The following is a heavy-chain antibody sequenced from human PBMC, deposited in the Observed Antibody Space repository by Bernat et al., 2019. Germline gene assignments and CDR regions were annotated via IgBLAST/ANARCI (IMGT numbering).Heavy chain of an antibody. J-gene: IGHJ3*02. V-gene: IGHV3-23*01. CDR2: ISGSDGST. Sequence: EVQLLESGGGLVQPGGSLRLSCAASGFTFSNYAMSWVRQAPGKGLEWVSGISGSDGSTYYADSVKGRFTISRDNSKNTLYLQMNSLRAEDTAVYYCVKFNNPSWTYDAFDIWGQGTMVTVSS. D-gene: IGHD1-7*01. CDR1: GFTFSNYA. CDR3: VKFNNPSWTYDAFDI.